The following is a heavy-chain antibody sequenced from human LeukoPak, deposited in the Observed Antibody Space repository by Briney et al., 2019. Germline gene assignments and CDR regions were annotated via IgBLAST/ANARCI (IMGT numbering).Heavy chain of an antibody. Sequence: SETLSLTCTVSGGSISSYYWSWIRQPAGKGLEWIGRIYSSGSTNYNPSLKSRVTISLDTSKNQFSLKLSSVTAADTAVYYCARGVVAAAGRTFDFWGQGTLVTVSS. V-gene: IGHV4-4*07. D-gene: IGHD6-13*01. CDR3: ARGVVAAAGRTFDF. CDR1: GGSISSYY. J-gene: IGHJ4*02. CDR2: IYSSGST.